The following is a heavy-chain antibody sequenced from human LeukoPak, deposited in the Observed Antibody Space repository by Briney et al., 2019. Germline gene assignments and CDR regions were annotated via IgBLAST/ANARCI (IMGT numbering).Heavy chain of an antibody. J-gene: IGHJ3*02. CDR1: GYTFTSYG. D-gene: IGHD2-2*02. Sequence: GASVKVSCKASGYTFTSYGISWVRQAPGQGLEWMGRISAYNGNTVYAQNLKGRVTMTTDTSTSTAYMELRSLRSDDTAVYYCARETKIYQLLDPDAFDMWGQGTMVTVSS. V-gene: IGHV1-18*01. CDR2: ISAYNGNT. CDR3: ARETKIYQLLDPDAFDM.